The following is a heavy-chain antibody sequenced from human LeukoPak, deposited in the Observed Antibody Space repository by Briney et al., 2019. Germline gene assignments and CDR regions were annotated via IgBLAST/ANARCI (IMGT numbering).Heavy chain of an antibody. V-gene: IGHV3-48*01. Sequence: GGSLRLSCAASGLTFSRYSMSWVRQAPGKGLEWISYISSTSTIYYADSVKGRFTISRDNAKKSLYLQMNSLRVEDTAVYYCASDPSEFYYESGSFPQGHFDLWGLGTLVTVSS. CDR3: ASDPSEFYYESGSFPQGHFDL. CDR2: ISSTSTI. D-gene: IGHD3-10*01. CDR1: GLTFSRYS. J-gene: IGHJ4*02.